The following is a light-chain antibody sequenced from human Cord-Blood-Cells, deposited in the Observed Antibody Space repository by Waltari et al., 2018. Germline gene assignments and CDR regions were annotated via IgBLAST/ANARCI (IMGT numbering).Light chain of an antibody. CDR1: QSIGSS. J-gene: IGKJ4*01. CDR3: QQSSSLPQLT. V-gene: IGKV6-21*01. Sequence: IVLTHSPDFQSVTPKEKVTITCRASQSIGSSLDWYKQKPDQTPKLLIKYASQSLSGVPSRFSGSGSGTDFTLTINSLEAEDAATYYCQQSSSLPQLTFGGGTKVEIK. CDR2: YAS.